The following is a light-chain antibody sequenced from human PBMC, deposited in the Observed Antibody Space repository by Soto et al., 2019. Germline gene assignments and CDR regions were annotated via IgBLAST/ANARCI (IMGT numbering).Light chain of an antibody. V-gene: IGKV3D-7*01. Sequence: VLTQSPATLSLSAGERATLSCRASQSVSSSYLAWYQQKPGQAPRLLIYGASTRAAGFPARFSGSGSGTDFTLTISSLQSEDFAVYYCQQYDNWPWTFGQGTKVDIK. CDR3: QQYDNWPWT. CDR1: QSVSSSY. J-gene: IGKJ1*01. CDR2: GAS.